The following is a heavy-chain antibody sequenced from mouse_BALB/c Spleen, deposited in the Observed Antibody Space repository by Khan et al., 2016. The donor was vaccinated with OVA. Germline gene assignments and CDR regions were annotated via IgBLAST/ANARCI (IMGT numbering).Heavy chain of an antibody. D-gene: IGHD1-1*01. Sequence: EVELVESGGGLVQPGGSRKLSCAASGFTFSSYGMHWVRQAPERGLEWVAYISGDSNTIYYVDTVKGRFTISRDNPRNTLFLQMTSLMSEDTAMYYGATSYFYGYYFDYWGPGTTLTVSS. CDR3: ATSYFYGYYFDY. J-gene: IGHJ2*01. V-gene: IGHV5-17*02. CDR1: GFTFSSYG. CDR2: ISGDSNTI.